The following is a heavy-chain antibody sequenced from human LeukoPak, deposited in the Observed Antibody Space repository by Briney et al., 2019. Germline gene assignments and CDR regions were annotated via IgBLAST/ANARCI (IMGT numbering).Heavy chain of an antibody. J-gene: IGHJ6*02. CDR2: ISAYNGNT. Sequence: ASVKVSCMASGYTFTSYGISWVRQAPGQGLEWMGWISAYNGNTNYAQKLQGRVTMTTDTSTSTAYMELRSLRSDDTAVYYCARERSLVGVVAAIDYYYYGMDVWGQGTTVTVSS. D-gene: IGHD2-15*01. CDR3: ARERSLVGVVAAIDYYYYGMDV. V-gene: IGHV1-18*01. CDR1: GYTFTSYG.